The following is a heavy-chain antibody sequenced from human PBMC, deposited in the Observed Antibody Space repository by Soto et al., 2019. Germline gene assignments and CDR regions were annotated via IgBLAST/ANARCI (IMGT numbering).Heavy chain of an antibody. CDR1: GFSLSTSGVG. CDR2: IYWDDDK. J-gene: IGHJ6*02. D-gene: IGHD2-21*02. CDR3: AHSRCGGDCLQSYSSHYYYGMDV. V-gene: IGHV2-5*02. Sequence: QITLKESGPTLVRPTQTLTLTCTFSGFSLSTSGVGVGWIRQPPGKALEWLALIYWDDDKRYSPSLKSRLTLTKDTSKTPGVLKMTTMDPVDTATYYCAHSRCGGDCLQSYSSHYYYGMDVWGQGTTVTVSS.